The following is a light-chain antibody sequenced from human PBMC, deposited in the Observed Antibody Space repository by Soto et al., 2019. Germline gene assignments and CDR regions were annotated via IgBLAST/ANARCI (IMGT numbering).Light chain of an antibody. V-gene: IGLV2-23*02. J-gene: IGLJ2*01. CDR2: EVS. CDR1: SSDVGSYNL. Sequence: QSALTQPASVSGSPGQSITISCTGTSSDVGSYNLVSWYQQHPGKAHKLMIYEVSKRPSGVSNRFSGSKSGNTASLTITGLQAEDEADYYFCSYAGSSTSDVVFGGGTKVTVL. CDR3: CSYAGSSTSDVV.